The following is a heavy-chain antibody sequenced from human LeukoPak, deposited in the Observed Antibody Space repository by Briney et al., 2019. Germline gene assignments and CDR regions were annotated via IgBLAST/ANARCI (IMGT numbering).Heavy chain of an antibody. Sequence: GGSLRLSCAASGFTFSSYWMTWVRQAPGKGLEWVANIKQDGSEKYYMDSVKGRFTISRDNAKNSLYLQMNSLRAEDTAVYYCARDLFGDYYGSGSYYIDAFDVWGQGTMVTVFS. V-gene: IGHV3-7*01. D-gene: IGHD3-10*01. J-gene: IGHJ3*01. CDR3: ARDLFGDYYGSGSYYIDAFDV. CDR1: GFTFSSYW. CDR2: IKQDGSEK.